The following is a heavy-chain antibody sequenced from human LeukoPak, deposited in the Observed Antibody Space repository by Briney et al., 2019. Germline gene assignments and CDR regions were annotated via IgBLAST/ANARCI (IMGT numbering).Heavy chain of an antibody. CDR1: GFTFGVYA. J-gene: IGHJ4*02. CDR3: NRFVEWLCALDY. CDR2: FRSKAYGGTT. D-gene: IGHD3-3*01. Sequence: GGSLRLSCTASGFTFGVYAMRWVRQAPGEWREWVGVFRSKAYGGTTEYAASVKGRFTISRDDSTSIAYLQMNSLKTEDTPVYYRNRFVEWLCALDYWGQGTLVTVSS. V-gene: IGHV3-49*04.